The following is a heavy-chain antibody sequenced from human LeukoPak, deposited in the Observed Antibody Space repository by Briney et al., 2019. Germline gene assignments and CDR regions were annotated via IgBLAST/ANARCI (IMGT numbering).Heavy chain of an antibody. Sequence: GGSLRLSCAASGFTFSDYAMSWVRQAPGKGLEWVSVIRGDASNTYYADSMQGRFIISRDNAKNSLYLQMNSLRAEDTAVYYCASREYDFSPLDYWGQGTLVTVSS. CDR1: GFTFSDYA. D-gene: IGHD3-3*01. CDR2: IRGDASNT. CDR3: ASREYDFSPLDY. V-gene: IGHV3-23*01. J-gene: IGHJ4*02.